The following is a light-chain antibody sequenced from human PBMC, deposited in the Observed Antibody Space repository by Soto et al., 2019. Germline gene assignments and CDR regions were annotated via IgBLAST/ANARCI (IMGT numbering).Light chain of an antibody. Sequence: QLVLTQPPSASGTPGQRVTISCSGSSSNIGSHTVNWYQQLPGAAPRLLIYSNTQRPSGVPDRFSGSKSGTSASLAISGLRSEDEADYYCAAWDDSLNGVFGGGTKVTVL. CDR2: SNT. CDR3: AAWDDSLNGV. J-gene: IGLJ3*02. V-gene: IGLV1-44*01. CDR1: SSNIGSHT.